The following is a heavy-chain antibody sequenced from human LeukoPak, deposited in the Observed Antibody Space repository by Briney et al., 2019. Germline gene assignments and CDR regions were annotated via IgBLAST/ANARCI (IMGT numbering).Heavy chain of an antibody. D-gene: IGHD1-26*01. CDR1: GGSISSYY. Sequence: PSETLSLTCTVSGGSISSYYWSWIRQPAGKGLEWIGRIYTSGSTNYNPSLKSRVTISVDKSKNQFSLKLSSVTAADTAVYYCARGSGSYYGNWFDPWGQGTLVTVSP. CDR2: IYTSGST. CDR3: ARGSGSYYGNWFDP. J-gene: IGHJ5*02. V-gene: IGHV4-4*07.